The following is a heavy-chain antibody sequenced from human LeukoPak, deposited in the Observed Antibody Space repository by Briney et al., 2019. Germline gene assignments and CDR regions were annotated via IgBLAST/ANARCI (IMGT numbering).Heavy chain of an antibody. Sequence: PSETLSLTCTVSGGSISSGDYYWSWIRQPPGKGLEWIVYIYYSGSTYYNPSLKSRVTISVDTSKNQFSLKLSSVTAADTAVYYCARSQGSLRFLEWLPENWFDPWGQGTLVTVSS. D-gene: IGHD3-3*01. V-gene: IGHV4-30-4*08. J-gene: IGHJ5*02. CDR3: ARSQGSLRFLEWLPENWFDP. CDR1: GGSISSGDYY. CDR2: IYYSGST.